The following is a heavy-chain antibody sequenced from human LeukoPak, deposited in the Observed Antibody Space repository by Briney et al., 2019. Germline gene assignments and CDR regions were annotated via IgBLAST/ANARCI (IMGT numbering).Heavy chain of an antibody. CDR2: LNPNTDGT. J-gene: IGHJ3*02. V-gene: IGHV1-2*05. CDR1: GYTFTGYY. D-gene: IGHD3-16*01. CDR3: ARVGDGLNDAFDI. Sequence: ASVKVSCKAPGYTFTGYYMNWVRQAPGQGLEWRGRLNPNTDGTNFAQSFHGRVTMTRETSITTDYMEMSRLRSDDTVVYYCARVGDGLNDAFDIWGQGTMVTVSS.